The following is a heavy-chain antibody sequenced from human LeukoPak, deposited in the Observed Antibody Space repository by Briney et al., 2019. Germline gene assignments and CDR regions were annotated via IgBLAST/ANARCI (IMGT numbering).Heavy chain of an antibody. CDR1: GGSFSGYY. CDR3: ARGTGGSSDY. J-gene: IGHJ4*02. Sequence: SETLSLTCAVYGGSFSGYYWSWIRQPPGKGLEWIGEINHSGSTNYNPSLKSRVTISVDTSKNQFSLKLSSVTAADTAVYYCARGTGGSSDYWGQGTLVTVPS. D-gene: IGHD2-15*01. CDR2: INHSGST. V-gene: IGHV4-34*01.